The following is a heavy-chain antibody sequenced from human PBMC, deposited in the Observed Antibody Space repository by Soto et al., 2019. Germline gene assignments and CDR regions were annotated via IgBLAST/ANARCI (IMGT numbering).Heavy chain of an antibody. CDR2: IYYSGST. CDR1: GGSISSGGYY. D-gene: IGHD4-17*01. Sequence: QVQLQESGPGLVKPSQTLSLTCTVSGGSISSGGYYWSWIRQHPGKGLEWVGYIYYSGSTYYNPSLKSRVTISVDTSKNQFSLKLSSVTAADTAVYYCAREADYGDYDRWFDPWGQGTLVTVSS. V-gene: IGHV4-31*03. J-gene: IGHJ5*02. CDR3: AREADYGDYDRWFDP.